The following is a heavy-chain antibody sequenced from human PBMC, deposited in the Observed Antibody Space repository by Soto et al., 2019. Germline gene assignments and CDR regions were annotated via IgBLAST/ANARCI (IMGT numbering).Heavy chain of an antibody. V-gene: IGHV1-69*01. CDR3: ARGASRWYPYVFDS. CDR1: EGTFNSYA. Sequence: QAQVVQSGAEVRKPGSSVKLSCKASEGTFNSYAIAWVRQAPGQGLEWMGGIIPYYNTLNYAQKFQDRVTITADDSTNTGYMELSGLRSDDTAVYFCARGASRWYPYVFDSWAQGTLVTVSS. D-gene: IGHD6-13*01. CDR2: IIPYYNTL. J-gene: IGHJ4*02.